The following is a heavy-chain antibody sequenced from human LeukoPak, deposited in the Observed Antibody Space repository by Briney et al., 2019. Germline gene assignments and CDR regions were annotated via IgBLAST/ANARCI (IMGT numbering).Heavy chain of an antibody. J-gene: IGHJ4*02. CDR3: ARGGYLFSDYVWGSYRPIDY. CDR2: INHSGSN. D-gene: IGHD3-16*02. V-gene: IGHV4-34*01. CDR1: GGSFSGYY. Sequence: PSETLSLTCAVYGGSFSGYYWSWIRQPPGKGLEWIGEINHSGSNNYNPSLKSRIPISVDTSKIQFSLKLSSVTAADTAVYYCARGGYLFSDYVWGSYRPIDYWGQGTLVTVSS.